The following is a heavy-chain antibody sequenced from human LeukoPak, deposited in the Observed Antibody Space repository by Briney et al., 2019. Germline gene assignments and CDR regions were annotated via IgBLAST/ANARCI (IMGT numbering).Heavy chain of an antibody. D-gene: IGHD1-26*01. CDR2: ISYDGSNK. V-gene: IGHV3-30*18. J-gene: IGHJ4*02. CDR3: AKDLSGNFDY. CDR1: GFTFSSYG. Sequence: GGSLRLSCAASGFTFSSYGMHWVRQAPGKGLEWVAVISYDGSNKYYADSVKGRFTISRDNSKNTLCLQMNSLRAEDTAVYYCAKDLSGNFDYWGQGTLVTVSS.